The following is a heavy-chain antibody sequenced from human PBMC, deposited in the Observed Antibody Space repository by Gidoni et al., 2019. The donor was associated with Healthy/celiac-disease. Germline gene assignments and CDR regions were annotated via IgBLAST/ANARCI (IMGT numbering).Heavy chain of an antibody. J-gene: IGHJ4*02. CDR1: GGSISSGTYY. Sequence: QVQLQASCPGLVKPSQTLSLPCPVSGGSISSGTYYWIWIRQPAGKGLEWIGRIYTSGSTNYNPSLKSRVTMSVNTYKNQYSLKLSSVTAADTAEYYCARGGGYDFWSGSYPLDYWGQGTLVTVSS. CDR2: IYTSGST. CDR3: ARGGGYDFWSGSYPLDY. D-gene: IGHD3-3*01. V-gene: IGHV4-61*02.